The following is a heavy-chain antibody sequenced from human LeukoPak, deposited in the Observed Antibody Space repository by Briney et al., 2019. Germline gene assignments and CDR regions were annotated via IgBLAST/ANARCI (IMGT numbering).Heavy chain of an antibody. CDR1: GYTFTSYY. D-gene: IGHD1-26*01. CDR2: INPNSGGT. Sequence: ASVKVSCKASGYTFTSYYMHWVRQAPGQGLEWMGRINPNSGGTNYAQKFQGRVTMTRDTSISTAYMELSRLRSDDTAVYYCARDLRPSGSYYSHWGQGTLVTVSS. V-gene: IGHV1-2*06. CDR3: ARDLRPSGSYYSH. J-gene: IGHJ4*02.